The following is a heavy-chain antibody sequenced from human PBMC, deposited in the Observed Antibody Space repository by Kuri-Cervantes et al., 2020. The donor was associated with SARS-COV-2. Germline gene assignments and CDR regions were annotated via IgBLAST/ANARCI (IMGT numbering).Heavy chain of an antibody. CDR2: IHPSGST. D-gene: IGHD3-22*01. V-gene: IGHV4-4*07. CDR1: GDSFSDSY. Sequence: ESLKISCVVSGDSFSDSYWSWIRQPAGKGLEWIGRIHPSGSTNYNSSLESRVTMSIDTSKKQFSLNLNAVTAADTAVYYCAKDRYFDGRGGYYELGYWGQGVLVTVSS. CDR3: AKDRYFDGRGGYYELGY. J-gene: IGHJ4*02.